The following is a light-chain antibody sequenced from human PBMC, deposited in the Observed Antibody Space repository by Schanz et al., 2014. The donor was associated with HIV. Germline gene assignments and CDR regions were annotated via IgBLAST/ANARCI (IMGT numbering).Light chain of an antibody. J-gene: IGKJ1*01. V-gene: IGKV3-20*01. Sequence: EIVLTQSPATLSLSPGERATLSCRASQSVSSSYLAWYQQKPGQAPRLLIYGASSRATGIPDRFSGSGSGTDFTLTISRLEPEDFAVYYCQQFGISPPWTFGQGTKVEI. CDR3: QQFGISPPWT. CDR2: GAS. CDR1: QSVSSSY.